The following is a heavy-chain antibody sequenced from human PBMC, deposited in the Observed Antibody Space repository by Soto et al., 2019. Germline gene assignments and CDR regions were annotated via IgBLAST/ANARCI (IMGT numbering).Heavy chain of an antibody. CDR1: GFTVSSNY. CDR3: ARDRVESGYPEYFQH. CDR2: IYSGGST. V-gene: IGHV3-53*01. D-gene: IGHD3-22*01. Sequence: EVQLVESGGGLIQPGGSLRLSFAASGFTVSSNYMSWVRQAPGKGLEWVSVIYSGGSTYYAYSVKGRFTISRDNSKNTLYLQMNSLRAEDTAVYYCARDRVESGYPEYFQHWGQGTLVTVSS. J-gene: IGHJ1*01.